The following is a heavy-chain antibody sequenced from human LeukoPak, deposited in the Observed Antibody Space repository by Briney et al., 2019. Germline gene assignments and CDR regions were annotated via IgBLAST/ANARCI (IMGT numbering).Heavy chain of an antibody. Sequence: GGSLRLSCAASGFTFSSYSMNWVRQAPAKGLEWVASISSSSSYIYYAYSVKGRFTISRDNAKNSLYLQMNSLRAEDTAVYYCARGDSSGWYVPYYFDYWGQGTLVTVSS. CDR3: ARGDSSGWYVPYYFDY. D-gene: IGHD6-19*01. V-gene: IGHV3-21*01. J-gene: IGHJ4*02. CDR2: ISSSSSYI. CDR1: GFTFSSYS.